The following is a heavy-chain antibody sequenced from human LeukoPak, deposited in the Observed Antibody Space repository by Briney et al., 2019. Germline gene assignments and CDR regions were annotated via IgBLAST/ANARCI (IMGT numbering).Heavy chain of an antibody. CDR2: IYPGDSDT. D-gene: IGHD5-12*01. CDR3: ARYSGGYSGYLGY. Sequence: GESLKISCKGSGYSFTSYWIGWVRQMPGKGLEWMGIIYPGDSDTRYSPSFQGQVTISRDNSKNTLYLQMNSLRAEDTAVYYCARYSGGYSGYLGYWGQGTLVTVSS. CDR1: GYSFTSYW. J-gene: IGHJ4*02. V-gene: IGHV5-51*01.